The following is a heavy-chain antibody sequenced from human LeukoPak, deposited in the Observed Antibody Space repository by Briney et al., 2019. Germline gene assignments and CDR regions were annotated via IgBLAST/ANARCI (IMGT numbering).Heavy chain of an antibody. Sequence: GESLKISCKGSGYSFTSFWIDWVRQVPGKGLEWMGIIYPGDSDVRYSPSSQGQVTISADKSISTAYLQWSSLKASDTAMYYCARRHNWNDDYWGQGTLVTVSS. CDR2: IYPGDSDV. CDR3: ARRHNWNDDY. CDR1: GYSFTSFW. J-gene: IGHJ4*02. V-gene: IGHV5-51*01. D-gene: IGHD1-1*01.